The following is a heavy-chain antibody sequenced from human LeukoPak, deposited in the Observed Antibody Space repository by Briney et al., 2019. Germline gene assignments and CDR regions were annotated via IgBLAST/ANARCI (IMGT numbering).Heavy chain of an antibody. CDR3: ARDKFYSSSYFDY. CDR1: GFTFSNYA. D-gene: IGHD6-13*01. J-gene: IGHJ4*02. CDR2: ISYDGNNK. V-gene: IGHV3-30*04. Sequence: GSLRLSCAASGFTFSNYAMHWVRQAPGKGLEWVAVISYDGNNKYYADSVKGRFTISRDNSKNTLYLQMNSLRAEDTAVYYCARDKFYSSSYFDYWGQGTLVTVSS.